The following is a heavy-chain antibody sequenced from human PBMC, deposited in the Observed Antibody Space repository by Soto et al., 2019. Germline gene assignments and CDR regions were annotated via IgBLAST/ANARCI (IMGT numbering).Heavy chain of an antibody. J-gene: IGHJ4*02. CDR1: GLPFSIYE. D-gene: IGHD3-10*01. V-gene: IGHV3-48*03. CDR2: ISSGGGTT. CDR3: ASEYGAGFQVY. Sequence: PGGSLRLSCAASGLPFSIYEMNLVRQSPGKGLEWVSYISSGGGTTYYADSVKGRFTISRDNAKNSLYLQMNSLRAEDTALYYCASEYGAGFQVYWGQGTLVTVSS.